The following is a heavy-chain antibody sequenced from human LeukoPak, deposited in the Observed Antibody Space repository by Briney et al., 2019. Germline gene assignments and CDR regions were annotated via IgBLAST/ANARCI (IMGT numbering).Heavy chain of an antibody. Sequence: GGSLRLSCAASGFTFSSYAMSWVRQAPGKGLEWVSAISGSGDSSYHADSVKGRFTISRDNSKNTLYLQMNSLRAEDTAIYYCAKDLLERRLYYFDYWGQGTLVTVSS. V-gene: IGHV3-23*01. D-gene: IGHD1-1*01. CDR2: ISGSGDSS. CDR1: GFTFSSYA. J-gene: IGHJ4*02. CDR3: AKDLLERRLYYFDY.